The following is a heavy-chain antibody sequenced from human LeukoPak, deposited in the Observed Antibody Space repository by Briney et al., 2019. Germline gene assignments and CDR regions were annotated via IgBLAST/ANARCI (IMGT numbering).Heavy chain of an antibody. CDR1: AYTFTNYS. Sequence: ASVKLSCTASAYTFTNYSISWVRQAPGQGMGWMGWISTYDGNTNYGQKVQRRVTMTTDTSTTTAYMELRSLRADDTAVYYCARGVGQTAGTTGGYYFDFWGEGTLVTVSS. CDR3: ARGVGQTAGTTGGYYFDF. V-gene: IGHV1-18*01. CDR2: ISTYDGNT. D-gene: IGHD1-1*01. J-gene: IGHJ4*02.